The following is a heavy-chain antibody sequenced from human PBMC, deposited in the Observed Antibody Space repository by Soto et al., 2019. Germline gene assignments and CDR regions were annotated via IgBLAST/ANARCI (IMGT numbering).Heavy chain of an antibody. Sequence: GGSLRLSCAASGFTFSSYGMHWVRQAPGKGLEWVAVIWYDGSNKYYADSVKGRFTISRDNSKNTLYLQMNSLRAEDTAVYYCARDGAVAGSFFYYYGMDGWGQGTTVTVSS. CDR3: ARDGAVAGSFFYYYGMDG. V-gene: IGHV3-33*01. J-gene: IGHJ6*02. D-gene: IGHD6-19*01. CDR1: GFTFSSYG. CDR2: IWYDGSNK.